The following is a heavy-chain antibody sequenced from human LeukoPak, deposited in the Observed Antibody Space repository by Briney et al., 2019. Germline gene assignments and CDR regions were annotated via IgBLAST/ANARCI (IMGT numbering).Heavy chain of an antibody. V-gene: IGHV1-69*13. Sequence: GASVKVSCKASGGTFSSYAISWVRQAPGQGLEWMGGIIPIFGTANYAQKFQGRVTITADESTSTAYMELSSLRSEDTAVYYCARVTDYYDSSGYEDYWGQGTLVTVSS. CDR1: GGTFSSYA. J-gene: IGHJ4*02. CDR3: ARVTDYYDSSGYEDY. CDR2: IIPIFGTA. D-gene: IGHD3-22*01.